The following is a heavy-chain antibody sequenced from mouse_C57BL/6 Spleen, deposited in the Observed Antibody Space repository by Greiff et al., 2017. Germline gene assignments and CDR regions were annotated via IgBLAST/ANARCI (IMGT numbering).Heavy chain of an antibody. V-gene: IGHV1-53*01. CDR3: ARGGTTVVDWYFDV. Sequence: QVQLQQPGTELVKPGASVKLSCKASGYTFTSYWMHWVKQRPGQGLEWIGNINPSNGGTNYNEKFKSKAPLTVDKSSSTAYMQLSSLTSEDSAVYYCARGGTTVVDWYFDVWGTGTTVTVSS. J-gene: IGHJ1*03. CDR2: INPSNGGT. CDR1: GYTFTSYW. D-gene: IGHD1-1*01.